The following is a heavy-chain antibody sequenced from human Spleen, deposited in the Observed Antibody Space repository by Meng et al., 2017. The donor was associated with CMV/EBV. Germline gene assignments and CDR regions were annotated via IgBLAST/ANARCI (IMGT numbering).Heavy chain of an antibody. J-gene: IGHJ5*02. CDR3: AKVSSGRFDP. Sequence: GESLKISCEVSGFAFRSYWMHWVRQAPGKGLFWVSRINSGGSGTMYADSVKGRFTISRDNAKNSLYLQMNSLRPEDTALYYCAKVSSGRFDPWGQGTLVTVSS. V-gene: IGHV3-74*03. CDR2: INSGGSGT. D-gene: IGHD2/OR15-2a*01. CDR1: GFAFRSYW.